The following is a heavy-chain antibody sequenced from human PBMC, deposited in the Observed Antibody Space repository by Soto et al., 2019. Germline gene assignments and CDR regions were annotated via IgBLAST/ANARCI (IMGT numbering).Heavy chain of an antibody. V-gene: IGHV1-8*01. Sequence: QVQLVQSGAEVKKPGASVKVSCKASGYTFTSYDINWVRQATGQGLEWMGWMNPNSGNTGYAQKFQGRVTMTRNSSISTAYMELSSLRSEDTAVYYCARGTYPPNCGGDCYYNYYYYYGMDVWGQGTTVTVSS. CDR3: ARGTYPPNCGGDCYYNYYYYYGMDV. J-gene: IGHJ6*02. CDR1: GYTFTSYD. CDR2: MNPNSGNT. D-gene: IGHD2-21*02.